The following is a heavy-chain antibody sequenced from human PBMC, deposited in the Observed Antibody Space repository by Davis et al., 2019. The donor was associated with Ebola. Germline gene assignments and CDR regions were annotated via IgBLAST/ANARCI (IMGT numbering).Heavy chain of an antibody. CDR1: GFTFSSYW. D-gene: IGHD5-18*01. CDR3: ARENRYNYGHFDS. Sequence: GESLKISCAASGFTFSSYWMHWVRQAPGKGLEWVSGIGGTGGPTFYLDSVKGRFTISRDNSKNTLYLQMISLRAEDTAVYYCARENRYNYGHFDSWGQGTLVTVSS. CDR2: IGGTGGPT. V-gene: IGHV3-23*01. J-gene: IGHJ4*02.